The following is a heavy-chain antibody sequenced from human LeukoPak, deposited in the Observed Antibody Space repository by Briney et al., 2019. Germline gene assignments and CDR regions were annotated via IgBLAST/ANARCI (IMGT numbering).Heavy chain of an antibody. V-gene: IGHV1-69*05. CDR2: ITPIFGTA. CDR1: GGTFSSYA. J-gene: IGHJ4*02. Sequence: SVKVSCKASGGTFSSYAISWVRQAPGQGLEWMGGITPIFGTANYAQKFQGRVTITTDESTSTAYMELSSLRSEDTAVYYCARGSQQLVTFDYWGQGTLVTVSS. D-gene: IGHD6-13*01. CDR3: ARGSQQLVTFDY.